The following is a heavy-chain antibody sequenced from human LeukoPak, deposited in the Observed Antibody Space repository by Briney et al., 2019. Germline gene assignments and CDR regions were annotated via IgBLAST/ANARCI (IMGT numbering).Heavy chain of an antibody. CDR3: ARVPYYGDYGFDY. Sequence: GRSLRLSCAASGFTFSSYAMHWVRQAPGKGLEWVAVISYAGNNKYYADSVKGRFTISRDNAKNSLYLQMNSLRAEDTAVYYCARVPYYGDYGFDYWGQGTLVTVSS. D-gene: IGHD4-17*01. J-gene: IGHJ4*02. CDR2: ISYAGNNK. CDR1: GFTFSSYA. V-gene: IGHV3-30*04.